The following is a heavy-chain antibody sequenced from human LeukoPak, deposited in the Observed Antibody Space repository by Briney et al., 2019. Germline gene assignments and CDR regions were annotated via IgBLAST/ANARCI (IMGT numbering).Heavy chain of an antibody. V-gene: IGHV1-18*01. J-gene: IGHJ1*01. Sequence: ASVKVSCKASGYTFTSYGISWARQAPGQGLEWMGWISANNGNTNYAQKLQGRVTMTTDTSTSTAYMDLRSLRSDDTAVYYCARDAYMDSEYFQHWGQGTLVTVSS. CDR2: ISANNGNT. CDR3: ARDAYMDSEYFQH. D-gene: IGHD2-21*01. CDR1: GYTFTSYG.